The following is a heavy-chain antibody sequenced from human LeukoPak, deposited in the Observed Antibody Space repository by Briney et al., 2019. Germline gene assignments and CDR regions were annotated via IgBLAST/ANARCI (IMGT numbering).Heavy chain of an antibody. CDR1: GFTFSSYE. J-gene: IGHJ5*02. D-gene: IGHD3-3*01. V-gene: IGHV4-39*01. CDR3: ARHEWLSYNWFGP. CDR2: IYYSGST. Sequence: GSLRLSCAASGFTFSSYEMHWVRQAPGKGLEWIGSIYYSGSTYYNPSLKSRVTISVDTSKNQFSLKLSSVTAADTAVYYCARHEWLSYNWFGPWGQGTLVTVSS.